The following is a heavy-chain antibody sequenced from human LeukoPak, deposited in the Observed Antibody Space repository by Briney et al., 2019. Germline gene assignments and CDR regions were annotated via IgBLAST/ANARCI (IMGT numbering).Heavy chain of an antibody. CDR3: ARQYWDDSKLDY. CDR2: IYHSGST. CDR1: GYSISSGYY. J-gene: IGHJ4*02. D-gene: IGHD3-22*01. V-gene: IGHV4-38-2*01. Sequence: SETLSLTCAVSGYSISSGYYWDWSRQPPGKGREWIGNIYHSGSTYYNPSLKSRVTISVDTSKNQFSLKLSSVTAADTAVYYCARQYWDDSKLDYWGQGTLVTVSS.